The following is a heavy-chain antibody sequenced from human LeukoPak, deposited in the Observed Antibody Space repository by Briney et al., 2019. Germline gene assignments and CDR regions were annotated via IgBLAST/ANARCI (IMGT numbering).Heavy chain of an antibody. CDR3: AKGGRISSWYNRYYFDY. Sequence: HPGGSLRLSCAASGFTFDDYAMHWVRQAPGKGLEWVSGISWNSGSIGYADSVKDRFTISRDNAKNSLYLQMNSLRAEDMALYYCAKGGRISSWYNRYYFDYWGQGTLVTVSS. CDR2: ISWNSGSI. J-gene: IGHJ4*02. CDR1: GFTFDDYA. D-gene: IGHD6-13*01. V-gene: IGHV3-9*03.